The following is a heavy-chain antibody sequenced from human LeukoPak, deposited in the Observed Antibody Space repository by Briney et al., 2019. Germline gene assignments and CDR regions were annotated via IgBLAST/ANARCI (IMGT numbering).Heavy chain of an antibody. CDR1: GGSISSGDYY. CDR2: IYYSGST. D-gene: IGHD6-13*01. Sequence: SETLSLTCTVSGGSISSGDYYWSWIRQPPGKSLEWIGYIYYSGSTYYNPSLKSRVTISVDTSKNQFSLKLSSVTAADTAVYYCARGDGSSSWYSSFDYWGQGTLVTVSS. J-gene: IGHJ4*02. V-gene: IGHV4-30-4*08. CDR3: ARGDGSSSWYSSFDY.